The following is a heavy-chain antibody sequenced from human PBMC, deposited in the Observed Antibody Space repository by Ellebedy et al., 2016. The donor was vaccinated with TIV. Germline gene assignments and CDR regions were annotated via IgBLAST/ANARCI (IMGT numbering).Heavy chain of an antibody. CDR3: VKNRASLDH. J-gene: IGHJ4*02. Sequence: ESLKISCAASGCTFSRHWMHWIRQAPGKGLVWLSRINGDGGFTSHADFVKGRFNISRDNAMNSLYLQMNSLRAEDTAIYYCVKNRASLDHWGQGAMVTVSS. CDR2: INGDGGFT. D-gene: IGHD2/OR15-2a*01. CDR1: GCTFSRHW. V-gene: IGHV3-74*01.